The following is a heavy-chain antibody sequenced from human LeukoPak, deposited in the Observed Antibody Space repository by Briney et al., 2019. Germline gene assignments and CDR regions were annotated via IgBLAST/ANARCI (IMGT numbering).Heavy chain of an antibody. D-gene: IGHD1-1*01. Sequence: SETLSLTCTVSGGSISSSSYYWGWIRQPPGKGLEWIGSIYYSGSTYYNPSLKSRVTISVDTSKNQFSLKLSSVTAADTAVYYCARLDNWNDLLDAFDIWGQGTMVTVSS. J-gene: IGHJ3*02. CDR1: GGSISSSSYY. V-gene: IGHV4-39*01. CDR2: IYYSGST. CDR3: ARLDNWNDLLDAFDI.